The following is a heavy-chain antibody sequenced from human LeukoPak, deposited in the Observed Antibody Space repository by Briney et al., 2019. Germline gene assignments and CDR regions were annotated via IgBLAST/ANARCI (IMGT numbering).Heavy chain of an antibody. CDR3: AKDGGYYFDY. J-gene: IGHJ4*02. CDR2: IWYDGSNK. V-gene: IGHV3-30*02. CDR1: GFTFRSYG. Sequence: GRCLRLSCAASGFTFRSYGVHWVRQAPGKGLEWEAFIWYDGSNKYYAESVKGRFTISRDNSKNTLYLQMNSLRAEDTAVYYCAKDGGYYFDYWGQGTLVTVSS.